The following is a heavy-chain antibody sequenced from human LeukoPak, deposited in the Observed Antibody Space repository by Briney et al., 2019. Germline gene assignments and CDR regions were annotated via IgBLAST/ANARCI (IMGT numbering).Heavy chain of an antibody. V-gene: IGHV7-4-1*02. D-gene: IGHD1-26*01. Sequence: GASVKVSCKASGYTFTSYAMNWVRQAPGQGLEWMGWINTNTGNPTYAQGFTGRFVFSLDTSVSTAYLQISSLKAEDTAVYYCARGEVGATKGDIDPWGQGTLVTVSS. CDR3: ARGEVGATKGDIDP. CDR2: INTNTGNP. J-gene: IGHJ5*02. CDR1: GYTFTSYA.